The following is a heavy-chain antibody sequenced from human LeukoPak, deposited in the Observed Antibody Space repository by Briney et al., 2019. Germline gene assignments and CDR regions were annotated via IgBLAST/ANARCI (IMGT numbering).Heavy chain of an antibody. CDR3: ARLDAYYYMDV. J-gene: IGHJ6*03. CDR2: INWNGGST. V-gene: IGHV3-20*04. D-gene: IGHD2-8*01. Sequence: GSLRLSCAASGFTFDDYGMSWVRQAPGKGLEWVSGINWNGGSTGYADSVKGRFTISRDNAKNSLYLQMDSLRAEDTALYYCARLDAYYYMDVWGKGTTVTVSS. CDR1: GFTFDDYG.